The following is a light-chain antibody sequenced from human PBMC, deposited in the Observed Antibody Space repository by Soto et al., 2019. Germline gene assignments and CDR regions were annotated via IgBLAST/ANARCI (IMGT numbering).Light chain of an antibody. V-gene: IGLV2-11*01. CDR1: SSDVGAYVY. CDR2: DVS. CDR3: CSYAGSQTWV. Sequence: QSALTQPGSVSGSPGQSVTISCTGTSSDVGAYVYVSWYQQHPGKAPKLIIYDVSKRPSGVPDRFSGSKSGNTASLTISGLQAEDEDDYYCCSYAGSQTWVFGGGTKLTVL. J-gene: IGLJ3*02.